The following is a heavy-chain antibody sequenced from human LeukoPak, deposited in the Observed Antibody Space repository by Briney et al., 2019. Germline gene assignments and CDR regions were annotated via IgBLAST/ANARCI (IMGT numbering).Heavy chain of an antibody. CDR1: GFTFSDYY. CDR2: IREDGSQK. CDR3: ARGPTNGQAFDY. V-gene: IGHV3-7*01. J-gene: IGHJ4*02. D-gene: IGHD2-8*01. Sequence: GGSLRLSCAASGFTFSDYYMSWIRQAPGKGLEWVASIREDGSQKTAVDSVRGRFTISRDNAKNSVYLQMDSLRAEDTAVYYCARGPTNGQAFDYWGQGTLVSVSS.